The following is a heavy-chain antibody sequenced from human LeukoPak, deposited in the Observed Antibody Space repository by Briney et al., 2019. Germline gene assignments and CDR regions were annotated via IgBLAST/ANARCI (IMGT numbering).Heavy chain of an antibody. CDR1: GFTFSSYG. CDR3: ARGGCSSTSCSTDRSLRYFDWLLTNYYYYGMDV. V-gene: IGHV3-30*19. J-gene: IGHJ6*02. CDR2: ISYDGSNK. Sequence: GGSLRLSCAASGFTFSSYGMHWVRQAPGKGLEWVAVISYDGSNKYYADSVRGRFTISRDNSKNTLYLQMNSLRAEDTAVYYCARGGCSSTSCSTDRSLRYFDWLLTNYYYYGMDVWGQGTTVTVSS. D-gene: IGHD3-9*01.